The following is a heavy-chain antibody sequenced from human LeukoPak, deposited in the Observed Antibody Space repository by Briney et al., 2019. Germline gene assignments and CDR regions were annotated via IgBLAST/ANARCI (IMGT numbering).Heavy chain of an antibody. V-gene: IGHV3-33*01. CDR2: IWYDGSNN. D-gene: IGHD3-22*01. CDR1: GFTFSIYG. J-gene: IGHJ4*02. CDR3: AREQYYFDSSGYHEY. Sequence: PGGSLRLSCAACGFTFSIYGIYCVRQAPGKGLEWVAVIWYDGSNNYYADSVRGRFTISRDNSKNTLYLQMSSLRTADTPVSYCAREQYYFDSSGYHEYWGQGTLVTVSS.